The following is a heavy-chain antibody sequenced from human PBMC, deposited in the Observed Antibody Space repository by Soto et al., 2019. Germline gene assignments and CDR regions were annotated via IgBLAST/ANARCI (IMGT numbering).Heavy chain of an antibody. V-gene: IGHV3-30*03. J-gene: IGHJ5*02. CDR3: ARDASSNIAAGTRFDP. Sequence: GGSLRLSCAASGFTFSSYGMHWVRQAPGKGLECVAGISYDGSNKYYADSVKGRFTISRDNSKNTLYLQMNSLRAEDTAVYYCARDASSNIAAGTRFDPWGQGILVTVSS. CDR1: GFTFSSYG. CDR2: ISYDGSNK. D-gene: IGHD6-13*01.